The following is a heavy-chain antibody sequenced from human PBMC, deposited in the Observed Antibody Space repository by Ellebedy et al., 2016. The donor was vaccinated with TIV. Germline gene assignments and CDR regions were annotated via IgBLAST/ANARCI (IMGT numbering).Heavy chain of an antibody. CDR1: GYTLTDLS. D-gene: IGHD2-15*01. J-gene: IGHJ4*02. V-gene: IGHV1-24*01. CDR2: FDTEDGET. Sequence: AASVKVSCKVSGYTLTDLSMHWVRQAPGKGLEWMGGFDTEDGETIYAQKFQGRVTMTEDTSTDTAYMELSSLRSEDTAVYYCATLTQEGYCSGGSCPDYWGQGTLVTVSS. CDR3: ATLTQEGYCSGGSCPDY.